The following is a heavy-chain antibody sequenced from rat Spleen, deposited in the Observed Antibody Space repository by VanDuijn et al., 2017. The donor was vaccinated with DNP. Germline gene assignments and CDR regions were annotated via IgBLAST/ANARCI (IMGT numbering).Heavy chain of an antibody. J-gene: IGHJ2*01. Sequence: EVQLVESGGGLVQPGRSLKLSCVASGFTFNNYWMTWIRQVPGKGLEWVASISSSGGSTYYPDSVKGRFTISRDNAKNTLYLQMNRLRSEDTATYYCVRSTTGIRGYYFDYWGQGVTVTVSS. CDR3: VRSTTGIRGYYFDY. CDR1: GFTFNNYW. CDR2: ISSSGGST. V-gene: IGHV5-31*01. D-gene: IGHD1-9*01.